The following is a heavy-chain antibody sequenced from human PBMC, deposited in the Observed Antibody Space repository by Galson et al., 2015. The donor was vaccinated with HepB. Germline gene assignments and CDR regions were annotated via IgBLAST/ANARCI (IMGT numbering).Heavy chain of an antibody. D-gene: IGHD2-15*01. CDR3: ARSRKDIVVVVAATPMYYFDY. Sequence: SLRLSCAASGFTVSSNYMSWVRQAPGKGLEWVSVIYSGGSTYYADSVKGRFTISRDNSKNTLYLQMNSLRAEDTAVYYCARSRKDIVVVVAATPMYYFDYWGQGTLVTVSS. J-gene: IGHJ4*02. CDR2: IYSGGST. CDR1: GFTVSSNY. V-gene: IGHV3-66*01.